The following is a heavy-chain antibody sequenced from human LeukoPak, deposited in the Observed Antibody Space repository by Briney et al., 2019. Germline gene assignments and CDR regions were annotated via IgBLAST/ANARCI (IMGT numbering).Heavy chain of an antibody. CDR2: MDPNSGNT. D-gene: IGHD3-22*01. V-gene: IGHV1-8*01. CDR1: VYTFTSYD. CDR3: ARGRWAYYYDSSGYKY. J-gene: IGHJ4*02. Sequence: ASVKLSCTASVYTFTSYDIIWVRQATGQGLEWVGWMDPNSGNTGYAQKFQGRVTMTRNTSISTAYMELSSLRSEDTAVYYCARGRWAYYYDSSGYKYWGQGTLVTVSS.